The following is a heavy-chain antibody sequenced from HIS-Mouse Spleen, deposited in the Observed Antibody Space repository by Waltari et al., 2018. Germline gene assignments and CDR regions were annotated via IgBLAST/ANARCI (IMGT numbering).Heavy chain of an antibody. J-gene: IGHJ4*02. V-gene: IGHV3-30*18. D-gene: IGHD5-18*01. CDR3: AKAGGIQLWRGVDY. CDR2: ISYDGSNK. Sequence: QVQLVESGGGVVQPGRSLRLSCAASGFTFSSYGMPWVRQAPGKGLEWVAVISYDGSNKYYADSVKGRFTISRDNSKNTLYLQMNSLRAEDTAVYYCAKAGGIQLWRGVDYWGQGTLVTVSS. CDR1: GFTFSSYG.